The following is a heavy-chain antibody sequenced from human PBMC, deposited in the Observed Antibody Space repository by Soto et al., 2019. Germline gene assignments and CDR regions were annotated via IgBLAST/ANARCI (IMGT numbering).Heavy chain of an antibody. J-gene: IGHJ5*02. CDR1: GYFISSGYY. D-gene: IGHD2-2*01. Sequence: SETLSLTCTVSGYFISSGYYWGWIRQPPGKGLEWIGSMFHSGSTHYNPSLKSRVTMSVDTSKNQFSLRLSSVTASDTAVYYCARGHFVVVRTVGWFDPWGQGTLVTVSS. V-gene: IGHV4-38-2*02. CDR3: ARGHFVVVRTVGWFDP. CDR2: MFHSGST.